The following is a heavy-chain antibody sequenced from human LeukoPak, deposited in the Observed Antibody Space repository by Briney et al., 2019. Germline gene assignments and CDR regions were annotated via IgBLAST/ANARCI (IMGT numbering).Heavy chain of an antibody. CDR2: IIPILGIA. Sequence: ASVKVSCKASGGTFSSYAISWVRQAPGQGLEWMGRIIPILGIANYAQKFQGRVTITADKSTSTAYMELSSLRSEDTAVYYCARGPTRQNYYGMDAWGQGTTATVSS. J-gene: IGHJ6*02. V-gene: IGHV1-69*04. CDR1: GGTFSSYA. CDR3: ARGPTRQNYYGMDA.